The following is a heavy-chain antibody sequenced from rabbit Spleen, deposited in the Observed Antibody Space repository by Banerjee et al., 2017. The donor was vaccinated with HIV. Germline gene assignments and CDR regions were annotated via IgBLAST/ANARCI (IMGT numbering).Heavy chain of an antibody. CDR2: IDPFFGTT. Sequence: QEQLEESGGGLVKPEGSLKLSCTASGFSFSNKAVMCWVRQAPGKGLEWIGYIDPFFGTTYYANWVNGRFTISNDNAQNTVFLQMTSLTVADTATYFCARDPAYSSGSGSAIPYLWGQGTLVTVS. J-gene: IGHJ4*01. D-gene: IGHD1-1*01. CDR1: GFSFSNKAV. V-gene: IGHV1S45*01. CDR3: ARDPAYSSGSGSAIPYL.